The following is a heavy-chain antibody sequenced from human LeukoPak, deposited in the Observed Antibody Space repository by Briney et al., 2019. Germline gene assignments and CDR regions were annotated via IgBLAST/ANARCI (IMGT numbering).Heavy chain of an antibody. D-gene: IGHD3-22*01. Sequence: PSETLSLTCAVYGGSFSGYFWTYVRQPPGKGLEWLGEINHRGSTNYNPSLKSRVTISVDTSKNEFSLRLSSVTAADTAVYYCARGSVYYGDSSVYFDYWGQGTLVTVSS. CDR3: ARGSVYYGDSSVYFDY. CDR1: GGSFSGYF. J-gene: IGHJ4*02. CDR2: INHRGST. V-gene: IGHV4-34*01.